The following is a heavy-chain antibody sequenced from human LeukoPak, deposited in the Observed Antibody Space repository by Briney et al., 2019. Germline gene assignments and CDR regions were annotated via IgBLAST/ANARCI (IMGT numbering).Heavy chain of an antibody. CDR2: ISSSSGFI. Sequence: GGSLRLSCAASGFTFSSYAMGWVRQAPGKGLEWVSSISSSSGFIYYADSLKGRFAVSRDNAKNSLYLQMNSLRADDTAVYYCARAEGYQESSGYYPAFDSWGQGTPVTVSS. J-gene: IGHJ4*02. D-gene: IGHD3-22*01. V-gene: IGHV3-21*01. CDR1: GFTFSSYA. CDR3: ARAEGYQESSGYYPAFDS.